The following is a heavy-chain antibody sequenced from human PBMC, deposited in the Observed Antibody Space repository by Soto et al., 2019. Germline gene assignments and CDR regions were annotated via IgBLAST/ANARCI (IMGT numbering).Heavy chain of an antibody. D-gene: IGHD2-15*01. CDR2: IYPGDSDT. CDR3: ARGRDCSGGSCYSGSDY. V-gene: IGHV5-51*01. Sequence: GESLKISCKGSGYSFTSYWIGWVRQMPGKGLEWMGIIYPGDSDTRYSPSFQGQVTISADKSISTAYLQWSSLKASDTAMYYCARGRDCSGGSCYSGSDYWGQGTLVTVSS. J-gene: IGHJ4*02. CDR1: GYSFTSYW.